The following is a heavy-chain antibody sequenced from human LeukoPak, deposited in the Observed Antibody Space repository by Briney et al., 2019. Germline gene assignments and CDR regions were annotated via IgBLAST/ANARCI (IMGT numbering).Heavy chain of an antibody. Sequence: ASVKVSCKGSGYIFSSYGITWVRQAPGQGLEWVGWVSPYNGNTNYAQKFQGRVTMTTDSTTTTAYMELRSLRSDDTAVYYCARVLREVAMGRDGFDIWGQGTMVTVSS. CDR2: VSPYNGNT. CDR1: GYIFSSYG. J-gene: IGHJ3*02. V-gene: IGHV1-18*01. D-gene: IGHD5-12*01. CDR3: ARVLREVAMGRDGFDI.